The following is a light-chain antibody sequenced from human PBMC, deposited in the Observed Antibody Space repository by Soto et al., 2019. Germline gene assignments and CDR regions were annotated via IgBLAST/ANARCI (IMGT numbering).Light chain of an antibody. CDR3: QSYDSSLIGSRV. Sequence: QPVLTQPPSVSGAPGQRVTISCTGSSSNIGAGYDVHWYQQLPGTAPKLLIYHNSNRPSGVPDRFSGSKSGTSASLAITGLQAEDEADYYCQSYDSSLIGSRVFGTGTKVTVL. V-gene: IGLV1-40*01. CDR2: HNS. J-gene: IGLJ1*01. CDR1: SSNIGAGYD.